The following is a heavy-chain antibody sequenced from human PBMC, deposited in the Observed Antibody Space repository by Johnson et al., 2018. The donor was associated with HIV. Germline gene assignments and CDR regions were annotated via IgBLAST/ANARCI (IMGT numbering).Heavy chain of an antibody. CDR2: MWYDGSNK. D-gene: IGHD3-16*01. V-gene: IGHV3-33*06. J-gene: IGHJ3*02. CDR3: AKEIWETFGGFMVGDAFDI. Sequence: TFSTYGMHWVRQAPGKGLEWVAVMWYDGSNKYYADSVKGRFTISRDNSKNTLYLQMNSLRAEDTAVYYCAKEIWETFGGFMVGDAFDIWGQGTMVTVSS. CDR1: TFSTYG.